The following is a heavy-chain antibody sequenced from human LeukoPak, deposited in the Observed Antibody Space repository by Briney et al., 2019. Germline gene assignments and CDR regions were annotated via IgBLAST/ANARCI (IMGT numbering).Heavy chain of an antibody. CDR3: ARDLGYCSGGSCYSGYFQH. V-gene: IGHV4-59*01. J-gene: IGHJ1*01. CDR1: GGSLSSYY. CDR2: IYYKGSS. D-gene: IGHD2-15*01. Sequence: SETLSLTCTVSGGSLSSYYWSWIRQPPGKGLEFIGYIYYKGSSNYNPSLKSRVTISVDTSKNQFPLKLSSVTAADRAVYYCARDLGYCSGGSCYSGYFQHWGQGTLVTVPS.